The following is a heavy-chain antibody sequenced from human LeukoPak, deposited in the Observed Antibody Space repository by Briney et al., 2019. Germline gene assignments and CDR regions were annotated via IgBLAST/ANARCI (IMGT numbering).Heavy chain of an antibody. V-gene: IGHV1-8*03. CDR1: GYTFTTYD. Sequence: ASVTVSCKASGYTFTTYDITWVRQATGQGREWMGWMNPNSGNTAYAQKFEGRVTITRNTSISTAYMELSSLRSEDTAVYYCAREDYYDSGSNDYWGQGTLVTVSS. D-gene: IGHD3-22*01. CDR2: MNPNSGNT. J-gene: IGHJ4*02. CDR3: AREDYYDSGSNDY.